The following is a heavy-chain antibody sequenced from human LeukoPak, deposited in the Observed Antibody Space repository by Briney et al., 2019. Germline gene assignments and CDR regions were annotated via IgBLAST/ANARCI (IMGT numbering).Heavy chain of an antibody. V-gene: IGHV1-69*06. CDR2: IIPIFGTA. D-gene: IGHD3-16*02. J-gene: IGHJ4*02. CDR1: GGTFSSYA. Sequence: ASVKVSCKASGGTFSSYAISWVRQAPGQGLEWMGGIIPIFGTANYAQKFQGRDTITAVKSTSTAYMELSSLRSEDTAVYYCASGDYDYVWGSYRDVDHWGQGTLVTVSS. CDR3: ASGDYDYVWGSYRDVDH.